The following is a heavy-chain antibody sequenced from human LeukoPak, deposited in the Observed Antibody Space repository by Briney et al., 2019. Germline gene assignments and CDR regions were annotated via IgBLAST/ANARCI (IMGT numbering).Heavy chain of an antibody. D-gene: IGHD3-10*01. CDR3: ARVPMVQGVNVDPCDY. V-gene: IGHV3-21*01. CDR1: GFTFSSYS. CDR2: ISSSSSYI. J-gene: IGHJ4*02. Sequence: GGSLRLSCAASGFTFSSYSMNWVRQAPGKGLEWVSSISSSSSYIYYADSVKGRFTISRDNAKESLFLQMNSLRAEDTAVYYCARVPMVQGVNVDPCDYWGQGTLVTVSS.